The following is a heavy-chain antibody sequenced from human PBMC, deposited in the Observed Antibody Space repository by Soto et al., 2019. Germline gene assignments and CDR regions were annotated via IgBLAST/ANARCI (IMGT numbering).Heavy chain of an antibody. CDR1: GFTFTSSA. V-gene: IGHV1-58*01. CDR3: AADSALIVVVPAATPRRYYYYGMDV. D-gene: IGHD2-2*01. CDR2: IVVGSGNT. Sequence: SVKVSCKASGFTFTSSAVQWVRQARGQRLEWIGWIVVGSGNTNYAQKFQERVTITRDMSTSTAYMELSSLRSEDTAVYYCAADSALIVVVPAATPRRYYYYGMDVWGQGTTVTVSS. J-gene: IGHJ6*02.